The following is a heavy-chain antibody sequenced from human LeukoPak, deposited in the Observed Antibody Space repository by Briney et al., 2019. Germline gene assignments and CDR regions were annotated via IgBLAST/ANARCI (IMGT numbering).Heavy chain of an antibody. CDR2: IHYSGST. D-gene: IGHD2-15*01. J-gene: IGHJ1*01. CDR3: ALGYCGGGSCYAREYFQH. Sequence: SETLSLTCSVSGGSISNSNYHWGWIRQPPGKGLEWIGSIHYSGSTYYNPSLKSRVTISVDTSKNQFSLRLSSVTAADTAVYYCALGYCGGGSCYAREYFQHWGQGTLVTVSS. CDR1: GGSISNSNYH. V-gene: IGHV4-39*07.